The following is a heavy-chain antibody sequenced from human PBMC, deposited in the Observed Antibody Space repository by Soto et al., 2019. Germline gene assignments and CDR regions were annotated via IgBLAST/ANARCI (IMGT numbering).Heavy chain of an antibody. J-gene: IGHJ4*02. D-gene: IGHD1-1*01. CDR3: AKLTHLGLEHTGFLAY. CDR2: VYNNGQT. CDR1: GGSMTRSGYY. V-gene: IGHV4-39*01. Sequence: PSETLSLTCTVAGGSMTRSGYYWGWIRQPPGNELQYIGSVYNNGQTYYNPSLTSPVTISIDTSKNQFSLSLRSVTAADTAVYYCAKLTHLGLEHTGFLAYWGQGALVTVSS.